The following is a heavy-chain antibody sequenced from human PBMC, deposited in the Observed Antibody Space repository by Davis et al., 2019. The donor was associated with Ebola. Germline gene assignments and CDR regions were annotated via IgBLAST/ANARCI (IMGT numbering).Heavy chain of an antibody. CDR2: FYHAGYF. Sequence: GSLRLSCAVSGGSISGSNWWSWVRQAPGKGLEWIREFYHAGYFNYNPSLKSRVTISLDKSKNQFSLKLTSVTAADTAVYYCARDRDYSSSQHCFEPWGLGTLVTVSS. CDR3: ARDRDYSSSQHCFEP. J-gene: IGHJ5*02. CDR1: GGSISGSNW. D-gene: IGHD6-13*01. V-gene: IGHV4-4*02.